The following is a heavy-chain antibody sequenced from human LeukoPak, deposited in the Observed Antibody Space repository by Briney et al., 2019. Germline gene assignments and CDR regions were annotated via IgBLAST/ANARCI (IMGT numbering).Heavy chain of an antibody. CDR2: VYYSGST. D-gene: IGHD3-22*01. J-gene: IGHJ5*02. V-gene: IGHV4-31*03. Sequence: SETLSLTCTVSGGSISSGGYYWSWIRQHPGKGLEWIGYVYYSGSTYYNPSLKSRVTISVDTSKNQFSLKLSSVTAADTAVYYCARATVTMIVVVTWGQGTLVTVSS. CDR3: ARATVTMIVVVT. CDR1: GGSISSGGYY.